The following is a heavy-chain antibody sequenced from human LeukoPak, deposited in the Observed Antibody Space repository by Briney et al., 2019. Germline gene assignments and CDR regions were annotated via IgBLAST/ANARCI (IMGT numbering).Heavy chain of an antibody. J-gene: IGHJ4*02. V-gene: IGHV1-69*06. CDR2: IIPIFGTA. CDR1: GGTFSSYA. CDR3: ARAPSKRSGYYVS. Sequence: SVKVSRKASGGTFSSYAISWVRQAPGQGLEWMGGIIPIFGTANYAQKFQGRVTITADKSTSTAYMELSSLRSEDTAVYYCARAPSKRSGYYVSWGQGTLVTVSS. D-gene: IGHD3-22*01.